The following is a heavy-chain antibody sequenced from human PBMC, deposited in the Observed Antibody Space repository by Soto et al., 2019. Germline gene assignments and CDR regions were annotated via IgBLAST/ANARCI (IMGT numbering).Heavy chain of an antibody. Sequence: GGSLRLSCAASGFTFSSYSMNWVRQAPGKGLEWVSSISSSSSYIYYADSVKGRFTISRDNAKNSLYLQMNSLRAEDTAVYYCARQQSREVRWKVAGFDYWGQGTLVTVSS. CDR2: ISSSSSYI. CDR1: GFTFSSYS. V-gene: IGHV3-21*01. CDR3: ARQQSREVRWKVAGFDY. J-gene: IGHJ4*02. D-gene: IGHD4-17*01.